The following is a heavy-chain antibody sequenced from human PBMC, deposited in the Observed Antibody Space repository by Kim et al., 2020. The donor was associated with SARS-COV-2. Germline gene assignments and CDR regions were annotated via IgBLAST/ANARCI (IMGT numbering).Heavy chain of an antibody. CDR2: T. CDR3: AGRWIQPYPFDY. D-gene: IGHD5-18*01. Sequence: TDYHPSLKSRLTIAVDTSKNQFSLKLTSVTAADTAVYYCAGRWIQPYPFDYWGQGTLVTVST. V-gene: IGHV4-39*01. J-gene: IGHJ4*01.